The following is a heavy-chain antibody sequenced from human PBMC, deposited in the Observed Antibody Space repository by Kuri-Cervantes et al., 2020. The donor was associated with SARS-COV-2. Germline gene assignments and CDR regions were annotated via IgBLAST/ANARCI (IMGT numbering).Heavy chain of an antibody. D-gene: IGHD1-26*01. CDR1: GGSISSDY. V-gene: IGHV4-59*01. CDR2: IHYSGST. Sequence: SETLSLTCTVSGGSISSDYWSWIRQPPGKGLEWIGNIHYSGSTNYNTSLDSRVTISVDTSKNQLSLRLSSVTAADTAVYYCARLGATKGSYYYGVDVWGQGTTVTVSS. CDR3: ARLGATKGSYYYGVDV. J-gene: IGHJ6*02.